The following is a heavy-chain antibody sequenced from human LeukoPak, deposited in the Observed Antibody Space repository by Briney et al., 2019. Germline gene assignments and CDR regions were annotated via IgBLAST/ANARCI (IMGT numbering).Heavy chain of an antibody. CDR1: GFTFSSHE. V-gene: IGHV3-48*03. J-gene: IGHJ5*02. Sequence: GGSLRLSCAASGFTFSSHEMNWVRQPPGKGVEWVSYISCCGSTIYYADSVKGRFTVSRDNAKNSLYLQMNSLRAEDTALYYCARDVWFDPWGQGTLVTVSS. CDR3: ARDVWFDP. CDR2: ISCCGSTI.